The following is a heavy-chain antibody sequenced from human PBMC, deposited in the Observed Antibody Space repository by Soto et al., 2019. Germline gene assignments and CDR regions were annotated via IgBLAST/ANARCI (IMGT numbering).Heavy chain of an antibody. V-gene: IGHV3-23*01. J-gene: IGHJ4*02. CDR2: ISGSGGST. CDR1: GFTFSSYA. D-gene: IGHD2-8*02. Sequence: EVQLLESGGGLVQPGGSLRLSCAASGFTFSSYAMSWVRQAPGKGLEWVSAISGSGGSTYYADSVKGRFTISRDNSRNALYLQMKSLSAEDTAVYYCDRGGYWDGDYWGQGTVVTVSS. CDR3: DRGGYWDGDY.